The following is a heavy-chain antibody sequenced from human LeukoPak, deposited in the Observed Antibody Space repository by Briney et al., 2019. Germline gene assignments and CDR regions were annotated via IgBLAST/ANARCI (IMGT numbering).Heavy chain of an antibody. CDR1: GGSISSSSYY. Sequence: SETLSLTCTVSGGSISSSSYYWGWLRQPPGKGLEWIGSIYYSGSTYYNPSLKSRVTISVDTSKNQFSLKLSSVTAADTAVYYCARERSFGPGPYYYYYYMDVWGKGTTVTVSS. CDR2: IYYSGST. CDR3: ARERSFGPGPYYYYYYMDV. J-gene: IGHJ6*03. D-gene: IGHD3-16*01. V-gene: IGHV4-39*07.